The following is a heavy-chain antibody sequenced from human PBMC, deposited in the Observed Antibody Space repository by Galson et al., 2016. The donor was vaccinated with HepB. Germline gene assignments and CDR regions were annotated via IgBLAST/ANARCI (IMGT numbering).Heavy chain of an antibody. CDR1: GFTFKSYW. J-gene: IGHJ6*02. Sequence: SLRLSCAASGFTFKSYWLSWIRQAPGKGLERVANIKEDGSVKNYVDSVRGRFTISRDNAKNSFYLQMNSLRAEDTAVYYCARAREYTRTIGRMDVWGQGTTVTVSS. CDR3: ARAREYTRTIGRMDV. V-gene: IGHV3-7*03. D-gene: IGHD6-6*01. CDR2: IKEDGSVK.